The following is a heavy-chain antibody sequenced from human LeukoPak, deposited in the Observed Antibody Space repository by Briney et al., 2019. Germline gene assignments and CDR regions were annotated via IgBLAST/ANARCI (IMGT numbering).Heavy chain of an antibody. D-gene: IGHD6-6*01. V-gene: IGHV3-9*01. CDR3: AKDKEYSSSSGYFQH. Sequence: GGSLRLSCAASGFTFDDYAMHWVRHAPGKGLEGVSGISWNSGSIGYADSVKGRFTISRDNAKNSLYLQMNSLRAEDTALYYCAKDKEYSSSSGYFQHWGQGTLVTVSS. J-gene: IGHJ1*01. CDR2: ISWNSGSI. CDR1: GFTFDDYA.